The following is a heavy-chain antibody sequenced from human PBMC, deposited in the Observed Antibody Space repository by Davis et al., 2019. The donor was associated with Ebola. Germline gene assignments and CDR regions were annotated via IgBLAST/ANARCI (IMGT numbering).Heavy chain of an antibody. CDR3: TRSGSYRLNFDF. CDR1: GGSISSYY. Sequence: SETLSLTCTVSGGSISSYYWSWIRQHPGKGLEWIGYIYYSGSTYYNPSLKSRVTISVDTSKNLFSLRLSSVTAADTAVYYCTRSGSYRLNFDFWGQGTLVTVSS. V-gene: IGHV4-59*01. J-gene: IGHJ4*02. D-gene: IGHD1-26*01. CDR2: IYYSGST.